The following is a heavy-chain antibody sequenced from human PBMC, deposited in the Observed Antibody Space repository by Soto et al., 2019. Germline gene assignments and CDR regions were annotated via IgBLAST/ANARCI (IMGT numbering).Heavy chain of an antibody. CDR1: GFSLSTSGVG. CDR2: IYWDDDK. Sequence: QITLKESGPTLVKPTQTLTLTCTFSGFSLSTSGVGVGWIRQPPGKALEWLALIYWDDDKRYSPSLKSRLTITKYTCKNLVVLTMTNMDPEDTATYYSTLSEQYCTSISSTYPMDVWGQGTTVTVSS. CDR3: TLSEQYCTSISSTYPMDV. J-gene: IGHJ6*02. D-gene: IGHD2-2*01. V-gene: IGHV2-5*02.